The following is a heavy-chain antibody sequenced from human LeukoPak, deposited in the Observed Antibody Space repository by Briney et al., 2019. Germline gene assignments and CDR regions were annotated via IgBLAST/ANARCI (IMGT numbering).Heavy chain of an antibody. V-gene: IGHV3-23*01. CDR2: ISGSGGST. CDR1: GFTFNNYA. J-gene: IGHJ5*02. Sequence: PGGSLRLSCAASGFTFNNYAMSWVRQAPGKGLEWLSSISGSGGSTYYADSVKGRVTISRDNSKNTLYLQMNSLRAEDTAVYYCARDSRTTVTSNWFDPWGQGTLVTVSS. CDR3: ARDSRTTVTSNWFDP. D-gene: IGHD4-17*01.